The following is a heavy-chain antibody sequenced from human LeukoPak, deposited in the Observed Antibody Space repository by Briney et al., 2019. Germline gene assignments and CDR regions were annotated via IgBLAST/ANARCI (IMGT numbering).Heavy chain of an antibody. Sequence: AGGSLRLSCAASGFTFSSYGMPWVRQAPGKGLEWVAVISYDGSNKYYADSVKGRFTISRDNSKNTLYLQMNSLRAEDTAVYYCAKDYCSGGSCYFDYWGQGTLVTVSS. CDR3: AKDYCSGGSCYFDY. CDR2: ISYDGSNK. V-gene: IGHV3-30*18. CDR1: GFTFSSYG. J-gene: IGHJ4*02. D-gene: IGHD2-15*01.